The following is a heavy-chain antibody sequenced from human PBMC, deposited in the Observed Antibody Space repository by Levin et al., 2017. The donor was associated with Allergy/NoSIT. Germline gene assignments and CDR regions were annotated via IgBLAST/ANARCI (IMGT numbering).Heavy chain of an antibody. D-gene: IGHD5-12*01. CDR1: GGSFSGYY. J-gene: IGHJ4*02. Sequence: SETLSLTCAVYGGSFSGYYWSWIRQPPGKGLEWIGEINHSGSTNYNPSLKSRVTISVDTSKNQFSLKLSSVTAADTAVYYCARGPSVDIVATIYYFDYWGQGTLVTVSS. V-gene: IGHV4-34*01. CDR3: ARGPSVDIVATIYYFDY. CDR2: INHSGST.